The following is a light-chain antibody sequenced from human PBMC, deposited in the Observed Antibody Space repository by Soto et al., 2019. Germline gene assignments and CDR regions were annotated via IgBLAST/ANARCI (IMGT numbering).Light chain of an antibody. J-gene: IGLJ2*01. CDR2: EVT. CDR1: NGDIGSYNL. CDR3: CSFGGSYAHVI. Sequence: QSALTQPASVSGSPGQSITISCTGTNGDIGSYNLVSWYQQHPGRAPIVMIYEVTQRPSGVSYRFSGSKSGNTASLTISGLQAEDEADYYCCSFGGSYAHVIFGGGTQLTVL. V-gene: IGLV2-23*02.